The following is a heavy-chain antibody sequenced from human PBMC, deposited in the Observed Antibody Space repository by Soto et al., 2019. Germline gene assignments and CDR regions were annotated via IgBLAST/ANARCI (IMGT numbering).Heavy chain of an antibody. D-gene: IGHD3-3*01. J-gene: IGHJ6*02. Sequence: SETLSLTCTVSGGSISSGDYYWSWIRQPPGKGLEWIGYIYYSGSTYYNPSLKSRVTISVDTSKNQFSLKLSSVTAADTAVYYCARYAGFGSDFWSGYKYYYYGMDVWGQGTTVTVSS. CDR3: ARYAGFGSDFWSGYKYYYYGMDV. V-gene: IGHV4-30-4*01. CDR1: GGSISSGDYY. CDR2: IYYSGST.